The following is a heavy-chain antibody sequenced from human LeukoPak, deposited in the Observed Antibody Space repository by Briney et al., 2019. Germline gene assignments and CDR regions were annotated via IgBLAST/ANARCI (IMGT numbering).Heavy chain of an antibody. J-gene: IGHJ4*02. CDR3: ARESYDSSGYYL. V-gene: IGHV3-21*01. CDR2: ISTSSSYI. Sequence: GGSLRLSCAASGFTFSSYSMTWVHQAPGKGLEWVSSISTSSSYIYYADSVKGRFTISRDNAKNSLYLQMNSLRAEDTAVYYCARESYDSSGYYLWGQGTLVTVSS. CDR1: GFTFSSYS. D-gene: IGHD3-22*01.